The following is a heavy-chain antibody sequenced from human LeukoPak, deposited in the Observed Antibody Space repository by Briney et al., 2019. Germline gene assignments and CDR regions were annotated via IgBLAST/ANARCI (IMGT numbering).Heavy chain of an antibody. CDR3: ARTRTYYYDSRGCVDY. D-gene: IGHD3-22*01. J-gene: IGHJ4*02. Sequence: GASVKVSCKSSGYTFTSYGISWVRQAPGQGLEWMGWISAYNGNTNYAQKLQGRVTMTTDTSTSTAYMELRSLRSDDTAVYYCARTRTYYYDSRGCVDYWGQGTLVTVSS. V-gene: IGHV1-18*01. CDR2: ISAYNGNT. CDR1: GYTFTSYG.